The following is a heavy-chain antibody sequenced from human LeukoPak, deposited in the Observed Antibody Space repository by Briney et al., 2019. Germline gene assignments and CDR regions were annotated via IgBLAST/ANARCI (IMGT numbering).Heavy chain of an antibody. J-gene: IGHJ4*02. CDR1: GFTFDDYA. CDR2: ISWNSGSI. CDR3: AKDHVTTLDY. V-gene: IGHV3-9*01. Sequence: GRSLRLSCAASGFTFDDYAMHWVRQAPGKGLEWVSGISWNSGSIGYADSVKGRFTISRDNAKNSLYLQMNSLRAEDTALYYCAKDHVTTLDYWGQGTLVTVSS. D-gene: IGHD4-17*01.